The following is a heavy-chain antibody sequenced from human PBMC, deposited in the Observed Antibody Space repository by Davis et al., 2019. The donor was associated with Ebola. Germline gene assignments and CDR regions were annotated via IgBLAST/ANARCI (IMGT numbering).Heavy chain of an antibody. V-gene: IGHV3-30-3*01. J-gene: IGHJ4*02. CDR1: GFTFSSYA. D-gene: IGHD1-26*01. CDR3: GGAWD. CDR2: ISYDGSNK. Sequence: GESLKISCAASGFTFSSYAMHWVRQAPGKGLEWVAVISYDGSNKYYADSVRGRFTISRDDSKNTLYLQMNYLRAEDTAVYYCGGAWDWGQGTLVTVSS.